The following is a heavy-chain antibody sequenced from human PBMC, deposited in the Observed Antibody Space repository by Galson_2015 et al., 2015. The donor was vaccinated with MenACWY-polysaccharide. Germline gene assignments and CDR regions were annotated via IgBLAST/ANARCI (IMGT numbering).Heavy chain of an antibody. J-gene: IGHJ4*02. Sequence: SLRLSCAASGFTFSTYTMTWVRQAPGKGLEWVSSVSSGSGTIYYAESVKGRFTISRDNAQSSLYLQLNSLRDEDTAVYYCARVAYISRTFDSWGQGTLVTVSS. CDR2: VSSGSGTI. D-gene: IGHD4-11*01. CDR1: GFTFSTYT. V-gene: IGHV3-48*02. CDR3: ARVAYISRTFDS.